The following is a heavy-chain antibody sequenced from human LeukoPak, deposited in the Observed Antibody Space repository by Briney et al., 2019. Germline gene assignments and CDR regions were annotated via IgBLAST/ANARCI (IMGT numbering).Heavy chain of an antibody. V-gene: IGHV3-7*01. CDR2: IKQDGNEK. J-gene: IGHJ4*02. CDR3: ARDKVVGATFFDY. CDR1: GFTFSSHW. Sequence: GGSLRLSCAASGFTFSSHWMSWVRQAPGEGPEWVANIKQDGNEKYYVDSVKGRFTISRDNAKNSLYLQTNSLRDEDTAVYYCARDKVVGATFFDYWGQGTLVTVSS. D-gene: IGHD1-26*01.